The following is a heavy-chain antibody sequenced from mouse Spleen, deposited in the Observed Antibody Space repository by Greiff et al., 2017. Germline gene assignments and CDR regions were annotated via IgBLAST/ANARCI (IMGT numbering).Heavy chain of an antibody. CDR1: GFNIKDDY. D-gene: IGHD2-3*01. CDR2: IDPENGDT. J-gene: IGHJ3*01. V-gene: IGHV14-4*01. Sequence: VQLQQSGAELVRPGASVKLSCTASGFNIKDDYMHWVKQRPEQGLEWIGWIDPENGDTEYASKFQGKATITADTSSNTAYLQLSSLTSEDTAVYYCTYYDGYLAWFAYWGQGTLVTVSA. CDR3: TYYDGYLAWFAY.